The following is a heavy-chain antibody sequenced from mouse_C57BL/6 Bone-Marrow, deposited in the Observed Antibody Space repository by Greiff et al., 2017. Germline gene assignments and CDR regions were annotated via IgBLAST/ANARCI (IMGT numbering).Heavy chain of an antibody. J-gene: IGHJ4*01. CDR3: ARGEGAMDY. CDR2: IYPGDGDT. D-gene: IGHD3-3*01. V-gene: IGHV1-82*01. Sequence: VQLQQSGPELVKPGASVKISCKASGYAFSSSWMNWVKQRLGKGLEWIGRIYPGDGDTNYNGKFKGKATLTADKSSSTAYMQLSSLTSEDSAVSCCARGEGAMDYWGQGTSVTVSS. CDR1: GYAFSSSW.